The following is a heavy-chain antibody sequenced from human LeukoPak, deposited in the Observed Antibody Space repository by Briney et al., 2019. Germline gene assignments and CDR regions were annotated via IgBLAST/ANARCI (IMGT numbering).Heavy chain of an antibody. D-gene: IGHD3-22*01. CDR2: ISVYNGNT. V-gene: IGHV1-18*01. J-gene: IGHJ4*02. CDR3: ARGFAHYDSSNYDY. CDR1: GGTFSNSA. Sequence: ASVKVSCKASGGTFSNSAISWVRQAPGQGLEWMGWISVYNGNTNYAQKLQGRVTMTTDTSTSTAYMELRSLRSDDTAVYYCARGFAHYDSSNYDYWGQGTLVTVSS.